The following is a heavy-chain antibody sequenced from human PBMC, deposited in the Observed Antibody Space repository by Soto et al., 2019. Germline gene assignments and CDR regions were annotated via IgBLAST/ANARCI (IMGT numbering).Heavy chain of an antibody. CDR2: INPSAGST. D-gene: IGHD3-16*02. J-gene: IGHJ6*02. V-gene: IGHV1-46*01. CDR1: GYTFTSYY. Sequence: ASVKVSCKASGYTFTSYYLHWVRQAPGQGLEWMGIINPSAGSTSYAQKFQGRVTMTRDTSTSTVYMELSSLRFEDTAVYYCARALKLNRGSEFGGVIVKPHYKHSGMDVWGQGTTVTVSS. CDR3: ARALKLNRGSEFGGVIVKPHYKHSGMDV.